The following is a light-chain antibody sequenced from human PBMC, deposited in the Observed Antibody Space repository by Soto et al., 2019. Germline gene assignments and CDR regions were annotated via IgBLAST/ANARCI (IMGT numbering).Light chain of an antibody. CDR3: QQRSNWPPWT. Sequence: EIVVTQSPATLSFSPGERATLSCRASQSVSSYLAWYQQKPGQAPRLLIYDASNRATGIPARFSGSGSGTDFTLTISSLEPEDFAVYYCQQRSNWPPWTFGQGTKVDIK. CDR2: DAS. V-gene: IGKV3-11*01. J-gene: IGKJ1*01. CDR1: QSVSSY.